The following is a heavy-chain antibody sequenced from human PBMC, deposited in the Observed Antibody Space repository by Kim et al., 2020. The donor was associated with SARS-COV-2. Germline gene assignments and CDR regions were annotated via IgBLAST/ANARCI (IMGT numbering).Heavy chain of an antibody. Sequence: AQKFQGRVTITADESTSTAYMELSSLRSEDTAVYSCARDAYGDYGNWFDPWGQGTLVTVSS. V-gene: IGHV1-69*01. D-gene: IGHD4-17*01. J-gene: IGHJ5*02. CDR3: ARDAYGDYGNWFDP.